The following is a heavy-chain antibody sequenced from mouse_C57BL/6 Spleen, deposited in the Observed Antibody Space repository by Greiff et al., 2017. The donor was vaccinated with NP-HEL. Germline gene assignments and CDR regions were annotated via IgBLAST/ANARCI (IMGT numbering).Heavy chain of an antibody. CDR1: GYTFTSYG. D-gene: IGHD2-5*01. CDR3: ARSYSNDYFDY. V-gene: IGHV1-81*01. Sequence: VKLQESGAELARPGASVKLSCKASGYTFTSYGISWVKQRTGQGLEWIGEIYPRSGNTYYNEKFKGKATLTADKSSSTAYMELRSLTSEDSAVYFCARSYSNDYFDYWGQGTTLTVSS. J-gene: IGHJ2*01. CDR2: IYPRSGNT.